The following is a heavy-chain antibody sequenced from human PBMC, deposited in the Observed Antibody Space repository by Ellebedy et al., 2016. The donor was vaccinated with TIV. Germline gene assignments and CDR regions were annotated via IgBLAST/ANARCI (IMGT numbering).Heavy chain of an antibody. CDR1: GFTFSSYA. Sequence: GESLKISXAASGFTFSSYAMSWVRQAPGKGLEWVSAISGSGGSTYYADSVKGRFTISRDNSKNTLYLQMNSLRAEDTAVYYCAKHDYTKNWFDPWGQGTLVTVSS. V-gene: IGHV3-23*01. CDR3: AKHDYTKNWFDP. J-gene: IGHJ5*02. D-gene: IGHD4-11*01. CDR2: ISGSGGST.